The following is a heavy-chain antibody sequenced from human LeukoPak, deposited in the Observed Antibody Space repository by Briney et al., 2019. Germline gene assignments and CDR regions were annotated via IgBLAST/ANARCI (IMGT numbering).Heavy chain of an antibody. D-gene: IGHD3-16*02. J-gene: IGHJ4*02. CDR1: GGSISSYY. V-gene: IGHV4-59*08. CDR3: ARHVSYLAPSFDY. Sequence: SETLSLTCTVSGGSISSYYWSWIRQPPGKGLEWIGYIYYSGSTNYNPSLKSRVTISVDTSKNQSSLKLSSVTAADTAVYYCARHVSYLAPSFDYWGQGTLVTVSS. CDR2: IYYSGST.